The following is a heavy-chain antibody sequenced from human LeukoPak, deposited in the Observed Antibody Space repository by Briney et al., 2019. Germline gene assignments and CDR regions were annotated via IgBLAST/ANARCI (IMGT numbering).Heavy chain of an antibody. CDR2: IYTSGTI. J-gene: IGHJ2*01. CDR1: GGSISSYY. Sequence: PSETLSLTCTVSGGSISSYYWSWIRQPAGAALEWIGRIYTSGTITYNPSLKSRVTMSVDTSKNQFSLKLSSVTAADTAVYYCARDLGDGYKKDWYFDLWGRGTLVTVSS. D-gene: IGHD5-24*01. V-gene: IGHV4-4*07. CDR3: ARDLGDGYKKDWYFDL.